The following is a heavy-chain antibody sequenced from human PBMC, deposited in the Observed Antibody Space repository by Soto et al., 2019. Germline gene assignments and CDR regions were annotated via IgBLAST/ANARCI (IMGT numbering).Heavy chain of an antibody. D-gene: IGHD5-18*01. J-gene: IGHJ4*02. CDR2: IYPGDSET. V-gene: IGHV5-51*01. Sequence: PVESLKISCKASGYSFANYWICCFCQKPGKGLEWMGVIYPGDSETTYSPSFEGQVIISVDRSRGTAFLEWSSLKASDTAMYYCARPGAPTDTVVYDFWGQGTQVTVSS. CDR1: GYSFANYW. CDR3: ARPGAPTDTVVYDF.